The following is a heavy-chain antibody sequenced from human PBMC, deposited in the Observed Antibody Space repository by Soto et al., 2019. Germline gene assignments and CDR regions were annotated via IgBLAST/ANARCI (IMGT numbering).Heavy chain of an antibody. J-gene: IGHJ4*02. CDR1: GFTFSSYA. V-gene: IGHV3-30-3*01. D-gene: IGHD2-2*01. CDR3: ARDVWEYCSSTSCYVLINYYFDY. Sequence: GGSLRLSCAASGFTFSSYAMHWVRQAPGKGLEWVAVISYDGSNKYYADSVKGRFTISRDNSKNTLYLQMNSLRAEDTAVYYCARDVWEYCSSTSCYVLINYYFDYWGQGTLVTVSS. CDR2: ISYDGSNK.